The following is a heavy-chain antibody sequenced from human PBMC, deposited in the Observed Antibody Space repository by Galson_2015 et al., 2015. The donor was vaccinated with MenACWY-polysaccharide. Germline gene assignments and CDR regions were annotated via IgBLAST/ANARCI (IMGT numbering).Heavy chain of an antibody. J-gene: IGHJ4*02. D-gene: IGHD3-10*01. CDR1: GFTFSSAS. Sequence: LRLSCAASGFTFSSASMNWVRQVPGKGLEWVGRIKRTTDGGTVGYAAPVRGRFTVSRDDSKNKLYPQMNNLRTEDTAVYYCGYSSGTYYNFWGQGTLVTVSS. V-gene: IGHV3-15*01. CDR2: IKRTTDGGTV. CDR3: GYSSGTYYNF.